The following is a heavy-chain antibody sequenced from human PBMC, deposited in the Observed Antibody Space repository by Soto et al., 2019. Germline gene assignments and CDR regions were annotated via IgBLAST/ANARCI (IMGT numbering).Heavy chain of an antibody. D-gene: IGHD3-9*01. CDR2: INAGNGNT. CDR3: ARDPNDILTGYYPAGAFDI. J-gene: IGHJ3*02. V-gene: IGHV1-3*01. Sequence: RASVKVSCKASGYTFTSYAMHWVRQAPGQRLEWMGWINAGNGNTKYSQKFQGRVTITRDTSASTAYMELSSLRSEDTAVYYCARDPNDILTGYYPAGAFDIWGQGTMVTVSS. CDR1: GYTFTSYA.